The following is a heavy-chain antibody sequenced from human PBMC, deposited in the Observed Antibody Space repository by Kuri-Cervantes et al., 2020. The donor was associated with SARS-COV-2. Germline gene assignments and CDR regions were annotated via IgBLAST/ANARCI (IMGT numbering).Heavy chain of an antibody. CDR2: IYSGGST. V-gene: IGHV3-53*01. CDR1: GSTVSSNY. Sequence: GGSLRLSCAASGSTVSSNYMSWVRQAPGKGLEWVSVIYSGGSTYYADSVKGRFTISRDNSKNTLYLQMNSLRAEDTAVYYCARDMTIFGVVTYYFDYWGQGTLVTVSS. CDR3: ARDMTIFGVVTYYFDY. D-gene: IGHD3-3*01. J-gene: IGHJ4*02.